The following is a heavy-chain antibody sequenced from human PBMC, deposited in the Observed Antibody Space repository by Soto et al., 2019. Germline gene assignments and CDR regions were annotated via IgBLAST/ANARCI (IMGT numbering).Heavy chain of an antibody. CDR3: ARVGYYYGSGSYVFDP. D-gene: IGHD3-10*01. V-gene: IGHV1-18*04. CDR2: ISAYNGYT. Sequence: QVQLVQSGAEVKKPGASVKVSCKASGYTFTRHSIIWVRRAPGAGLEWVGWISAYNGYTNSAENFQGRVTMTTDASTNTAYMELRSLRSDDTAVYYCARVGYYYGSGSYVFDPWGQGTLVTVSS. CDR1: GYTFTRHS. J-gene: IGHJ5*02.